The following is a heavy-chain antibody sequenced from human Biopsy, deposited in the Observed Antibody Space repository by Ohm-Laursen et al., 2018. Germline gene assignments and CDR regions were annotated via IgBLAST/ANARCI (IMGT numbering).Heavy chain of an antibody. CDR2: IFNSANT. V-gene: IGHV4-31*01. D-gene: IGHD1-26*01. Sequence: SDTLSLTCSVSGASVKTSGYFWAWIRQRPGKGLEWIGYIFNSANTYYNPSLKNLITISGDTSKNQFSLKLNSVTAADTAVYYCARHAPSYSGSYWRYFDLWGRGTLVTVSS. CDR3: ARHAPSYSGSYWRYFDL. CDR1: GASVKTSGYF. J-gene: IGHJ2*01.